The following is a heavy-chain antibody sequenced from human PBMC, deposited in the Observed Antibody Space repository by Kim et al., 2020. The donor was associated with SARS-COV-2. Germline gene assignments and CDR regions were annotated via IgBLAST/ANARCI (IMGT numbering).Heavy chain of an antibody. CDR2: IIPIFGTA. J-gene: IGHJ6*02. CDR3: ARVGPGRERGYSYGSHYYGMDV. V-gene: IGHV1-69*13. CDR1: GGTFSSYA. Sequence: SVKVSCKASGGTFSSYAISWVRQAPGQGLEWMGGIIPIFGTANYAQKFQGRVTITADESTSTAYMELSSLRSEDTAVYYCARVGPGRERGYSYGSHYYGMDVWGQGTTVTVSS. D-gene: IGHD5-18*01.